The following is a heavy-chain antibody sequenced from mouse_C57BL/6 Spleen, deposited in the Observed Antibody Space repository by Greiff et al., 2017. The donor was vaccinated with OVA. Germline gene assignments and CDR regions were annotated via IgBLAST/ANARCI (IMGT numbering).Heavy chain of an antibody. CDR2: IYPGDGDT. J-gene: IGHJ3*01. CDR1: GYAFSSYW. V-gene: IGHV1-80*01. Sequence: VQLQQSGAELVKPGASVKISCKASGYAFSSYWMNWVKQRPGKGLEWIGQIYPGDGDTNYNGKFKGKATLTADKSSSTAYLQLSSLTSEDTAIYYCASGYYGSSSWFAYWGQGTLVTVSA. D-gene: IGHD1-1*01. CDR3: ASGYYGSSSWFAY.